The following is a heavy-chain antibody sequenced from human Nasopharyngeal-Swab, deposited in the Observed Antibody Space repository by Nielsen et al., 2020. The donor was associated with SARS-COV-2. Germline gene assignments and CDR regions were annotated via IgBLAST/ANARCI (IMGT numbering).Heavy chain of an antibody. J-gene: IGHJ5*02. CDR1: GFTVSSNY. CDR3: AKDPTTVTTFWFDP. Sequence: GESLKISCAASGFTVSSNYMSWVRQAPGKGLEWVSVIYSGGSTYYADSVKGRFTISRDNSKNTLYLQMNSLRAEDTAVYYCAKDPTTVTTFWFDPWGQGTLVTVSS. CDR2: IYSGGST. V-gene: IGHV3-53*01. D-gene: IGHD4-17*01.